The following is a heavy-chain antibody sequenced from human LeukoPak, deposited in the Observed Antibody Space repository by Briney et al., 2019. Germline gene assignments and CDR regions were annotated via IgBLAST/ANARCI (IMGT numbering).Heavy chain of an antibody. CDR2: IKEDGSTK. CDR3: AXXXXXXXSYDY. CDR1: GFTFSNYW. V-gene: IGHV3-7*01. J-gene: IGHJ4*02. Sequence: GGSLRLSCAASGFTFSNYWMSWVRQAPGKGLEWVANIKEDGSTKYYVDSVKGRFTISRANAKNSVYLQISSLRVEDTAVYYCAXXXXXXXSYDYWGQGTLXT.